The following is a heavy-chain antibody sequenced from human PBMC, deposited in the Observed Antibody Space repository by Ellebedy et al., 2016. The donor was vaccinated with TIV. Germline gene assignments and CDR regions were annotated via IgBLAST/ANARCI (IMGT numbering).Heavy chain of an antibody. Sequence: SVKVSXXASAYTFTSYYIHWVRQAPGQGLEWMGGIIPIFGTANYAQKFQGRVTITADESTSTAYMELSSLRSEDTAVYYCARDVDDILTGYYGVMDVWGQGTTVTVSS. D-gene: IGHD3-9*01. V-gene: IGHV1-69*13. J-gene: IGHJ6*02. CDR3: ARDVDDILTGYYGVMDV. CDR1: AYTFTSYY. CDR2: IIPIFGTA.